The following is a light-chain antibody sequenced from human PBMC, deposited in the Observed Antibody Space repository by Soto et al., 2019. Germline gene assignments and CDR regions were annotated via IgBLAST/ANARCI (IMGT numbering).Light chain of an antibody. J-gene: IGKJ5*01. V-gene: IGKV3-20*01. CDR3: QQYDNSPIT. Sequence: PGDRAPLSFRSSQSAYSSYLSWYQQKPGQAPGLLIYGASNRATGIPDRFSGSGSGTDFTLTISGLEPEDFAVYYCQQYDNSPITFGQGTLLEIK. CDR1: QSAYSSY. CDR2: GAS.